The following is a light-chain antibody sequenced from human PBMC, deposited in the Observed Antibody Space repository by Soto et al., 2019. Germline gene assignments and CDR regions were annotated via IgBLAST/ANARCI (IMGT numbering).Light chain of an antibody. V-gene: IGLV2-23*01. CDR1: GASSDVGTYNI. CDR3: CSYAGGVV. J-gene: IGLJ3*02. CDR2: EGI. Sequence: QSALTQPASVSGSPGQSITISCTGTGASSDVGTYNIVSWYQQHPGKVPKLIIYEGIKRPSGVSRRFSGSKSGNTASLTISGLQAEDEADYYCCSYAGGVVFGGGTKLTVL.